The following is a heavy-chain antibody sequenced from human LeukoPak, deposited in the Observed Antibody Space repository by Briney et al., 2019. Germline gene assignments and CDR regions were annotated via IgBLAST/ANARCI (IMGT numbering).Heavy chain of an antibody. CDR3: AGSSSSWYNWFDP. D-gene: IGHD6-13*01. Sequence: SVKVSCKASGGTFSSYAISWVRQATGQGLEWMGGIIPIFGTANYAQKFQGRVTITADKSTSTAYMELSSLRSEDTAVYYCAGSSSSWYNWFDPWGQGTLVTVSS. V-gene: IGHV1-69*06. CDR2: IIPIFGTA. J-gene: IGHJ5*02. CDR1: GGTFSSYA.